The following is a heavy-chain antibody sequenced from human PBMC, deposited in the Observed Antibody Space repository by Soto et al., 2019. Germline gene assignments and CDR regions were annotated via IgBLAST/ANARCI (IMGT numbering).Heavy chain of an antibody. Sequence: LETLSLTCAVYGGSFSGYYWSWIRQPPGKGLEWIGEINHTGSTNYNPSLKSRVTMSVDASKNQFSLKLSSVTAADTAVYYCVRKHNRAGSFDSWGPGILVTVSS. CDR3: VRKHNRAGSFDS. J-gene: IGHJ4*02. CDR1: GGSFSGYY. D-gene: IGHD2-21*01. V-gene: IGHV4-34*01. CDR2: INHTGST.